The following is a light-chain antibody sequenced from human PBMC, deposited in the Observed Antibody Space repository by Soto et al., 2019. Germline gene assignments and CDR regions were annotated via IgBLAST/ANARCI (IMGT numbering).Light chain of an antibody. CDR3: QQSYNNPRT. J-gene: IGKJ1*01. V-gene: IGKV1-39*01. CDR2: AAS. Sequence: DIQMPQSPSSLSASVGDRVTITCRARQSISNYLNWYQQKPGKAPKLLIYAASSLQSGVPSRFSGSGSGTDFTLTISSLQPEDFATYYCQQSYNNPRTFGQGTKVEIK. CDR1: QSISNY.